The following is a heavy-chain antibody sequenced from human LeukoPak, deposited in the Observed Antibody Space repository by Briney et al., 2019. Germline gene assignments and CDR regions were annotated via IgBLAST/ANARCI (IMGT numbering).Heavy chain of an antibody. V-gene: IGHV3-23*01. Sequence: GGSLRLSCAASGFTFSSYSMNWVRQAPGKGLEWVSAISGSGGSTYYADSVKGRFTISRDNSKNTLYLQMNSLRAEDTAVYYCAKRLSSPLIDYWGQGTLVTVSS. CDR1: GFTFSSYS. D-gene: IGHD1-26*01. J-gene: IGHJ4*02. CDR3: AKRLSSPLIDY. CDR2: ISGSGGST.